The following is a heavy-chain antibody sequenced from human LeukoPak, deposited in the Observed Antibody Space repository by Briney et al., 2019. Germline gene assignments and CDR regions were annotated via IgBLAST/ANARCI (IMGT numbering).Heavy chain of an antibody. J-gene: IGHJ4*02. V-gene: IGHV3-30*02. Sequence: GGSLRLSCAASGFTFSGHGMHWVRQTPDKGLEWVAFIRYDESNTYYGDSVKGRFTISRDTSRNTVYLQMNSLRAEDTAVYYCARGLTYGPYINFDYWGQGTLVTVSS. CDR1: GFTFSGHG. D-gene: IGHD4-17*01. CDR2: IRYDESNT. CDR3: ARGLTYGPYINFDY.